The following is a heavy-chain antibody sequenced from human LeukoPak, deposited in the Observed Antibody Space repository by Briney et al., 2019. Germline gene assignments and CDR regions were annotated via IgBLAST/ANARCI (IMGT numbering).Heavy chain of an antibody. J-gene: IGHJ5*02. CDR2: INTNTENP. V-gene: IGHV7-4-1*02. CDR3: ARELRDSSSWLEERLFDP. Sequence: GASVKVSCKASGYTFTSYAMNWVRQAPGQGLEWMGWINTNTENPTYAQGFTGRFVFSLDTSVSTAYLQVSSLKAEDTAVYYCARELRDSSSWLEERLFDPWGQGTLVTVSS. CDR1: GYTFTSYA. D-gene: IGHD6-13*01.